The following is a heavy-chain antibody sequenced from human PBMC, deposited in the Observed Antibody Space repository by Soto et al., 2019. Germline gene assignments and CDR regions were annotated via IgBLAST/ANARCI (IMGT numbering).Heavy chain of an antibody. D-gene: IGHD1-1*01. V-gene: IGHV3-30*03. CDR2: ISYDGSNK. CDR1: GFTFSSYG. Sequence: GGSLRLSCAASGFTFSSYGMHWVRQAPGRGLEWVAVISYDGSNKYYADSVKGRLTISRDNSKNTVYLQMNSLRAEDTAVYYCARDRLRYNWNDFPYYYYGMDVWGQGTTVTVSS. J-gene: IGHJ6*02. CDR3: ARDRLRYNWNDFPYYYYGMDV.